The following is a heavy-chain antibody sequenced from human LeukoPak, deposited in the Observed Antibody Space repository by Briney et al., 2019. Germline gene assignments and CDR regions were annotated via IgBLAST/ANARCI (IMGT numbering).Heavy chain of an antibody. D-gene: IGHD3-10*01. J-gene: IGHJ6*02. CDR1: GFTFSNYE. CDR3: ARQLLSGIIKGLPYYYYGMDV. V-gene: IGHV3-48*03. CDR2: ITSGGDII. Sequence: QPGGSLRLSCAASGFTFSNYEMNWVRQAPGKGLDWVSYITSGGDIIYYADSVKGRFTISRDNAKNSLYLQMNSLRAEDTAVYYCARQLLSGIIKGLPYYYYGMDVWGQGTTVTVSS.